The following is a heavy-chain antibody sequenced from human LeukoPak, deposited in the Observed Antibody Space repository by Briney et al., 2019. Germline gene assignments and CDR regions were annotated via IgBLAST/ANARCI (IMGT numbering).Heavy chain of an antibody. V-gene: IGHV4-4*07. CDR1: GGSISSYY. D-gene: IGHD1-26*01. Sequence: PSETLSLTCTVSGGSISSYYWSWIRQPAGKGLEWIGQMSKSGTTNYNPSLKSRVAMSVDTSKNQFSLKLSSVTAADTAVFYCARGGARIFDIWGQGTMVTVSS. CDR2: MSKSGTT. J-gene: IGHJ3*02. CDR3: ARGGARIFDI.